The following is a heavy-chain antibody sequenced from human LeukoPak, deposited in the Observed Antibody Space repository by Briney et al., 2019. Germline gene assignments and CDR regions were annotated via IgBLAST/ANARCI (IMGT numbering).Heavy chain of an antibody. J-gene: IGHJ4*02. D-gene: IGHD3-10*01. CDR3: ARDRVVRGVIAPLDY. V-gene: IGHV3-30-3*01. CDR1: GFTFSSYA. Sequence: PGRSLRLSCAASGFTFSSYAMHWVRQAPGKGLEWVAVIPYDGSNKYYADSVKGRFTISRDNSKNTLYLQMNSLRAEDTAVYYCARDRVVRGVIAPLDYWGQGTLVTVSS. CDR2: IPYDGSNK.